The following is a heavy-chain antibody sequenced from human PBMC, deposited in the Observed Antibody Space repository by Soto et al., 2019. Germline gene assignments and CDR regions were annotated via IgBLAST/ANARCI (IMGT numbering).Heavy chain of an antibody. CDR3: ARDYYDSSGEPNWFDP. V-gene: IGHV1-69*06. Sequence: QVQLVQSGAEVKKPGSSGKVSCKASGGTFSSYAISWVRQAPGQGLEWMGGIIPIFGTANYAQKFQGRVTITADKSTSTAYMELSSLRSEDTAVYYCARDYYDSSGEPNWFDPWGQGTLVTVSS. J-gene: IGHJ5*02. CDR2: IIPIFGTA. D-gene: IGHD3-22*01. CDR1: GGTFSSYA.